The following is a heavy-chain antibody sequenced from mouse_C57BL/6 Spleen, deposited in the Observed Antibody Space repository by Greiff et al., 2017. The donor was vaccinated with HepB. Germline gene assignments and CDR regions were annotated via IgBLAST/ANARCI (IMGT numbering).Heavy chain of an antibody. CDR2: INPYNGGT. V-gene: IGHV1-19*01. Sequence: VQLQQSGPVLVKPGASVKMSCKASGYTFTDYYMNWVKQSQGKSLEWIGVINPYNGGTSYNQKFKGKATLTVDKSSSTAYMGLNSLTSEDSAVYYCARRDSSGHFDYWGQGTTLTVSS. CDR3: ARRDSSGHFDY. J-gene: IGHJ2*01. CDR1: GYTFTDYY. D-gene: IGHD3-2*02.